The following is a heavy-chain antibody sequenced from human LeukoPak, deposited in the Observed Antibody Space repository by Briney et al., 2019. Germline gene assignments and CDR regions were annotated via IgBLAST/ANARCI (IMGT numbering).Heavy chain of an antibody. CDR1: GFTFSSYA. D-gene: IGHD2-8*02. Sequence: GGSLRLSCAASGFTFSSYAMSWVRQAPGKGLEWVSAISASGYSTYYADSVKGRFTISRDNSKNTLYLQMNSLRAEDTAVYYCAKDRLLVAYFDYWGQGTPVTVSS. CDR2: ISASGYST. J-gene: IGHJ4*02. CDR3: AKDRLLVAYFDY. V-gene: IGHV3-23*01.